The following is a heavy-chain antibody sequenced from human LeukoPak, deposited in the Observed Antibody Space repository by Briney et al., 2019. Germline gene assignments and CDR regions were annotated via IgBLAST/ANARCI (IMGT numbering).Heavy chain of an antibody. CDR3: ASFQKQV. V-gene: IGHV1-8*01. CDR2: MSPNSGNT. CDR1: GYTFTSYD. Sequence: ASVKVSCKASGYTFTSYDINWVRQATGQGLEWVGWMSPNSGNTGSAQKLQGRVTMTRNTSISTAYMELSSLRSEDTAVYYCASFQKQVWGQGTLVTVSS. J-gene: IGHJ4*02.